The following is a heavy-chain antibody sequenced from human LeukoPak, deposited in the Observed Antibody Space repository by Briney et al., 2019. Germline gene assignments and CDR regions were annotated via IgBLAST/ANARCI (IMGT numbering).Heavy chain of an antibody. CDR2: INWNGGST. J-gene: IGHJ3*02. CDR3: ARGATTVTGRHDAFDI. V-gene: IGHV3-20*01. Sequence: GGSLRLSCAASGFTFSSYSMNWVRQAPGKGLEWVSGINWNGGSTGYADSVKGRFTISRDNAKNSLYLQMNSLRAEDTALYHCARGATTVTGRHDAFDIWGQGTMVTVSS. CDR1: GFTFSSYS. D-gene: IGHD4-17*01.